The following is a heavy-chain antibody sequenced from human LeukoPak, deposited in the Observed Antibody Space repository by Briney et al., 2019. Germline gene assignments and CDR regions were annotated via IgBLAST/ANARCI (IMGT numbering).Heavy chain of an antibody. CDR3: AKHGHTNDYQFYYMDV. CDR2: ISGSGART. V-gene: IGHV3-23*01. Sequence: GGSLRLSCTAPRFTFNNYAMSWVRQAPGKGLEYVSSISGSGARTDYADSVKGRFTISSDKSKNTLHLQMNSLRAEDTAVYYCAKHGHTNDYQFYYMDVWAKGTTVTVSS. D-gene: IGHD5-12*01. J-gene: IGHJ6*03. CDR1: RFTFNNYA.